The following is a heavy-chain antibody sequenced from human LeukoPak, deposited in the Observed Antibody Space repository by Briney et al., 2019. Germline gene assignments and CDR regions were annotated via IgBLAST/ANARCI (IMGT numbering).Heavy chain of an antibody. CDR3: TREGSWCTSLAQNWFDP. Sequence: GGSLRLSCGASGFTFSNYGMHWVRQAPGKGLEWVAVIWYDGSNENYADSVKGRFTISRDNSKNTLYLQMNSLRAEDTAVYYCTREGSWCTSLAQNWFDPWGQGTLVIVSS. CDR1: GFTFSNYG. CDR2: IWYDGSNE. V-gene: IGHV3-33*01. J-gene: IGHJ5*02. D-gene: IGHD2-8*01.